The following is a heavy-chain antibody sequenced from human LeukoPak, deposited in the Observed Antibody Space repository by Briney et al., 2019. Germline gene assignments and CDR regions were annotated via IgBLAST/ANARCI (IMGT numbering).Heavy chain of an antibody. Sequence: PWGSLRLSCASSAFTFSDYYMSWVRPCPGKGLECVSVISNDGDTYYADSVKGRFTISRDTSKNTVPLQMNSLRAEDKAVYYCAGDKTTGGWYEFDYWGQGTLVTVSS. J-gene: IGHJ4*02. CDR1: AFTFSDYY. D-gene: IGHD6-19*01. V-gene: IGHV3-53*01. CDR2: ISNDGDT. CDR3: AGDKTTGGWYEFDY.